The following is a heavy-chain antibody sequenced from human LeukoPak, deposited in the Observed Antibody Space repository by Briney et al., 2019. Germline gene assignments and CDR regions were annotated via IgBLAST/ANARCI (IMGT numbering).Heavy chain of an antibody. CDR1: GYSFTSYW. CDR2: IYPGDSDT. CDR3: ATQTISSGSYYYYYYMDV. D-gene: IGHD1-26*01. Sequence: KPGESLKISCKGSGYSFTSYWIGWVRQMPGKGLEWMGIIYPGDSDTRYSPSFQGQVTISADKSISTAYLQWSSLKASDTAMYYCATQTISSGSYYYYYYMDVWGKGTTVTVSS. V-gene: IGHV5-51*03. J-gene: IGHJ6*03.